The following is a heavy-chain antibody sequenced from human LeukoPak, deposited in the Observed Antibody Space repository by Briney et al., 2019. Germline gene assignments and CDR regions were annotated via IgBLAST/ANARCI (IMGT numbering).Heavy chain of an antibody. Sequence: GSLRLSCAVSGITLSNYGVSWVRQAPGKGLEWVAGISDSGGATNYADSVKGRFTISRDNRKNTLYLQMNSLRAEDTAVYFCAKRGVVIRVILVGFHKQAYYFDSWGQGALVTVSS. V-gene: IGHV3-23*01. CDR1: GITLSNYG. CDR2: ISDSGGAT. CDR3: AKRGVVIRVILVGFHKQAYYFDS. D-gene: IGHD3-22*01. J-gene: IGHJ4*02.